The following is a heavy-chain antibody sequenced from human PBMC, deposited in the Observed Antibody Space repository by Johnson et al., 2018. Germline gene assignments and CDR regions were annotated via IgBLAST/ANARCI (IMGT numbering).Heavy chain of an antibody. J-gene: IGHJ4*02. CDR2: INPSDGST. Sequence: QVQLVQSGAEVKKPGASVKVSCKASGYTFTSYYMHWVRQAPGQGLEWMGIINPSDGSTSYAQKFQGRVTMTRDTSTGTVYMELSSLRSEDTAVYYCASGYSTSWSDYWGQGTLVTVSS. V-gene: IGHV1-46*01. D-gene: IGHD6-13*01. CDR3: ASGYSTSWSDY. CDR1: GYTFTSYY.